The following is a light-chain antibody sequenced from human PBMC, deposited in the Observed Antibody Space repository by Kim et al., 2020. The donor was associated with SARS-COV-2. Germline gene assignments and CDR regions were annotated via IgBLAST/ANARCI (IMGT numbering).Light chain of an antibody. Sequence: SYELTQPPSVSVSPGQTASITCSGDRLGHKYVCWYRHKPGQSPEVVIYQDTQRPSGIPERFSGSNSGNTATLTISGTQDVDEADYYCQVWDSTTTVFCGG. CDR1: RLGHKY. J-gene: IGLJ2*01. CDR3: QVWDSTTTV. CDR2: QDT. V-gene: IGLV3-1*01.